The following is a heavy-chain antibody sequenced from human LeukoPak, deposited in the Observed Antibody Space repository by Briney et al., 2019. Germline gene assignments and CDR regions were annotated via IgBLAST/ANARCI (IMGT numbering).Heavy chain of an antibody. V-gene: IGHV3-30*02. Sequence: GGSLRLSCAASGFTFSSYAMSWVRQAPGKGLEWVAFIRYDGSNKYYADSVKGRFTISRDNSKNTLYLQMNSLRSEDTAVYYCARRHGRCSDGSCYYPDYWGQGTLVTVSS. CDR3: ARRHGRCSDGSCYYPDY. CDR2: IRYDGSNK. CDR1: GFTFSSYA. J-gene: IGHJ4*02. D-gene: IGHD2-15*01.